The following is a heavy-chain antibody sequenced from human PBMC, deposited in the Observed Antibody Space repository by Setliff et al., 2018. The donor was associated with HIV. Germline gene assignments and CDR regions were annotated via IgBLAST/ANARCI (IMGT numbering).Heavy chain of an antibody. V-gene: IGHV7-4-1*02. CDR2: IHTEQGFP. Sequence: ASVKVSCKASGYSFTNYAINWLRQAPGRGLEWMGWIHTEQGFPMYAQGFTGRFVFSLDPSVSTAYLQINSLNPDDGAVYYCAVDQHAFDIWGQGTVVTVSS. CDR3: AVDQHAFDI. D-gene: IGHD5-12*01. CDR1: GYSFTNYA. J-gene: IGHJ3*02.